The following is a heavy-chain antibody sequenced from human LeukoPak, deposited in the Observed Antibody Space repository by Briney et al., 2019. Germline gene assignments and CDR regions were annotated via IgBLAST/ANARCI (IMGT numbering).Heavy chain of an antibody. CDR2: IYHSGST. V-gene: IGHV4-38-2*02. CDR3: ARYDGQWLNSFDY. Sequence: SETLSLTCTVPGYSISSGYYWGWIRQPPGKGLEWIGSIYHSGSTYYNPSLKSRVTISVDTSKNQFSLKLSSVTAADTAVYYCARYDGQWLNSFDYWGQGTLVTVSS. CDR1: GYSISSGYY. J-gene: IGHJ4*02. D-gene: IGHD6-19*01.